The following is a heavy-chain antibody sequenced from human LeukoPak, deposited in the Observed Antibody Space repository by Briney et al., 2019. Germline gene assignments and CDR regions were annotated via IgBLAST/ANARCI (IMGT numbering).Heavy chain of an antibody. J-gene: IGHJ2*01. CDR3: AKMGPYCGGDCYSWYFDL. CDR2: ISGSGGST. V-gene: IGHV3-23*01. D-gene: IGHD2-21*02. CDR1: GFTFSTYA. Sequence: GGSLRLSCAASGFTFSTYAMSWVRQAPGKGLEWVSVISGSGGSTYYADSVKGRFTISGDNSKNTLYLQMNSLRAEDTAVYYCAKMGPYCGGDCYSWYFDLWGRGTLVTVSS.